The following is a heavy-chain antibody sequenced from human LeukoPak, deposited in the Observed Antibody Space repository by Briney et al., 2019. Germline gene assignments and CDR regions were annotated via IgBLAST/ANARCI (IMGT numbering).Heavy chain of an antibody. Sequence: GGSLRLSCAASGFTFSSYSMNWVRQAPGKGLEWVSYISSSSSTIYYADSVKGRFTVSRDNARNTLYLQMNSLRAEDTAEYYCARGPFSSSVGTGAYWGQGTLVTVSS. J-gene: IGHJ4*02. D-gene: IGHD2-2*01. CDR3: ARGPFSSSVGTGAY. V-gene: IGHV3-48*04. CDR1: GFTFSSYS. CDR2: ISSSSSTI.